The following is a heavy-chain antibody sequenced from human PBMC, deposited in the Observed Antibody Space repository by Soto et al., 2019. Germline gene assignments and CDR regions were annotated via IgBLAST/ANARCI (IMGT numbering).Heavy chain of an antibody. D-gene: IGHD5-12*01. V-gene: IGHV4-4*02. J-gene: IGHJ5*02. CDR1: GGSISSSNW. Sequence: QVQLQESGPGLVKPSGTLSLTCAVSGGSISSSNWCSWVRQPPGKVVEWIGEIYHSGSTNYTPSRKSRAVISVDKSKNQLSRKLSSVAAAVSAVSYCAGAPLRVHRRKWFDPWGQGTLVTVSS. CDR2: IYHSGST. CDR3: AGAPLRVHRRKWFDP.